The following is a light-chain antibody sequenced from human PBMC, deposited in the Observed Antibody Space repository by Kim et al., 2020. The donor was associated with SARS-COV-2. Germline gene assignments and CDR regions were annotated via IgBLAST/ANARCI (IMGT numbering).Light chain of an antibody. CDR3: ETWDNKIHV. Sequence: QPVLTQSSSASASMGSSVKLTCTLSSGHIVYIIAWHQQQPGKAPRYLMKLEGSGNYNKGSGVPDRFSGSSSGADRYLTISNLQSEDEADYYCETWDNKIHVFGTGTKVTVL. V-gene: IGLV4-60*03. J-gene: IGLJ1*01. CDR2: LEGSGNY. CDR1: SGHIVYI.